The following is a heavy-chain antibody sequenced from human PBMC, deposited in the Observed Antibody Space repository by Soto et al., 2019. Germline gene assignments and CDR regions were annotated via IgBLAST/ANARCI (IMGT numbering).Heavy chain of an antibody. V-gene: IGHV1-3*01. CDR2: INAGNGNT. J-gene: IGHJ5*02. CDR3: ARGFRGGDAYWFDP. Sequence: QVQLVQSGAEVKKPGASVKVPCKASGYTFTSYAMHWVRQAPGQRLEWMGWINAGNGNTKYSQKFQGRGTITRATSASTAYIELSSLRSEDTAVYYCARGFRGGDAYWFDPWGQGTLVTVSS. CDR1: GYTFTSYA. D-gene: IGHD2-21*02.